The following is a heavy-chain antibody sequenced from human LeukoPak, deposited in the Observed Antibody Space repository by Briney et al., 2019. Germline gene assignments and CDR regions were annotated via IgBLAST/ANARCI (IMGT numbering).Heavy chain of an antibody. J-gene: IGHJ4*02. D-gene: IGHD1-26*01. CDR2: ISSSSSYI. CDR3: ARAPRWELRHFDY. Sequence: PGGSLRLSCAASGFTFSSYSMNWVRQAPGKGLEWVSSISSSSSYIYYADSVKGRFTISRDNAKNSLYLQMNSLRAEDTAVYYCARAPRWELRHFDYWGQGTLVTVSS. CDR1: GFTFSSYS. V-gene: IGHV3-21*01.